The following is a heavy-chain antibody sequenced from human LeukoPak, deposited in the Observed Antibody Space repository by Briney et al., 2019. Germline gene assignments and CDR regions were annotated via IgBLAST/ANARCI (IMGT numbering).Heavy chain of an antibody. CDR2: INHSGST. CDR1: GGSISSSRYY. V-gene: IGHV4-39*07. J-gene: IGHJ4*02. Sequence: RSSETLSLTCTVSGGSISSSRYYWSWIRQPPGKGLEWIGEINHSGSTNYNPSLKSRVTISVDTSKNQFSLKLSSVTAADAAVYYCASSTYRIAVAGSFGYWGQGTLVTVSS. CDR3: ASSTYRIAVAGSFGY. D-gene: IGHD6-19*01.